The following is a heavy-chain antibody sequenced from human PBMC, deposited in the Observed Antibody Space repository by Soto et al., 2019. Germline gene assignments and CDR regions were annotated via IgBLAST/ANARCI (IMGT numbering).Heavy chain of an antibody. D-gene: IGHD6-19*01. CDR2: INAGNGNT. V-gene: IGHV1-3*01. J-gene: IGHJ3*01. Sequence: GALVKGSWKASGYTFTSYAMRWGRQAPGQRLEWMGWINAGNGNTKYSQKFQGRVTITRDTSASTAYMELSSLRSEDTAVYYCARYSSGWYPRWGQGTMVTVSS. CDR3: ARYSSGWYPR. CDR1: GYTFTSYA.